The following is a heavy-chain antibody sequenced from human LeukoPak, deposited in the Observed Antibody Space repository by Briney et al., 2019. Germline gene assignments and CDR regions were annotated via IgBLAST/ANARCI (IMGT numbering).Heavy chain of an antibody. CDR3: ARNSGYSDLNY. D-gene: IGHD3-22*01. V-gene: IGHV4-4*02. J-gene: IGHJ4*02. CDR2: IYRSGAT. CDR1: VDSFSGNNY. Sequence: SESLSLTCAVSVDSFSGNNYWTWVRQPPGKGLEWIGEIYRSGATNYNPSLKSRVTVSQDKSKNQFSLKLNSVTAADTAIYYCARNSGYSDLNYWGQGVLVTVSS.